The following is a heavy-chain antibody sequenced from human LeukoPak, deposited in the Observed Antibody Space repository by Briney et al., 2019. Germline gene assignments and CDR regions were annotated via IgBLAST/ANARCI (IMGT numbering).Heavy chain of an antibody. CDR3: ARDSRGLRYFDWLFPHYSRYYGMDV. CDR2: INHSGST. J-gene: IGHJ6*02. CDR1: GGSFSGYY. D-gene: IGHD3-9*01. V-gene: IGHV4-34*01. Sequence: SETLSLTCAVYGGSFSGYYWSWIRQPPGKGLEWIGEINHSGSTNYNPSLKSRVTISVDTSKNQFSLKLSSVTAADTAVYYCARDSRGLRYFDWLFPHYSRYYGMDVWGQGTTVTVSS.